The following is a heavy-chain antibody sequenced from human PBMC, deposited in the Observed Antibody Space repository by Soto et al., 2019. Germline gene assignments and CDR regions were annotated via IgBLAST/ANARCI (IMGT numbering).Heavy chain of an antibody. Sequence: QVQLVQSGAEVKKPGSSVKVSCKASGGTFSSYAISWVRQAPGQGLEWMGGIIPIFGTANYAQKVQGRVTITADESTSTAYMELSSLRSEDTAVYYCASGSRTAYYYDSSGYYPDYYYYGMDVWGQGTTVTVSS. D-gene: IGHD3-22*01. CDR2: IIPIFGTA. CDR1: GGTFSSYA. V-gene: IGHV1-69*01. CDR3: ASGSRTAYYYDSSGYYPDYYYYGMDV. J-gene: IGHJ6*02.